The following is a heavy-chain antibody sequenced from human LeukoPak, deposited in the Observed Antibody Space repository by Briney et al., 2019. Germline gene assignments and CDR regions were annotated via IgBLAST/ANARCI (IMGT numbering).Heavy chain of an antibody. CDR3: ARVRSLYSSGWYSWYFDL. CDR1: GGSISSGGYY. D-gene: IGHD6-19*01. Sequence: PSQTLSLTCTVSGGSISSGGYYWSWIRQPPGKGLEWIGYIYHSGSTYYNPSLKTRVTISVDTSKNQFSLKLSSVTAADTAVYYCARVRSLYSSGWYSWYFDLWGRGTLVTVSS. CDR2: IYHSGST. J-gene: IGHJ2*01. V-gene: IGHV4-30-2*01.